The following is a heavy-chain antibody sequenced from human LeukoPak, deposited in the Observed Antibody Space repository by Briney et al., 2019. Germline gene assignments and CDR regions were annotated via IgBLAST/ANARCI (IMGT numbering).Heavy chain of an antibody. J-gene: IGHJ4*02. D-gene: IGHD3-22*01. CDR1: GFTVSSNY. CDR3: ARGHYDSSGYRALVY. CDR2: IYSGGST. Sequence: GGSLRLSCAASGFTVSSNYMSWVRQAPGKGLEWVSVIYSGGSTYYADSVKGRFTIFRDNSKNTLYLQMNSLRAEDTAVYYCARGHYDSSGYRALVYWGQGTLVTVSS. V-gene: IGHV3-66*01.